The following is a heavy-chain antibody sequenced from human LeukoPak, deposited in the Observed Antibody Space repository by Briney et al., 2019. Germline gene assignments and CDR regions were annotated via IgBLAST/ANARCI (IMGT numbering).Heavy chain of an antibody. CDR2: ISAYNGNT. J-gene: IGHJ3*02. CDR1: GYTFNHYA. V-gene: IGHV1-18*01. D-gene: IGHD6-19*01. CDR3: ARLHSSGWPLEAFDI. Sequence: ASVKVSCKASGYTFNHYAVSWARQAPGQGLEFMGWISAYNGNTNYAQKLQGRVIMTTDTSTRTVYMELRSLRSDDTAIYYCARLHSSGWPLEAFDIWGQGTEVTVSS.